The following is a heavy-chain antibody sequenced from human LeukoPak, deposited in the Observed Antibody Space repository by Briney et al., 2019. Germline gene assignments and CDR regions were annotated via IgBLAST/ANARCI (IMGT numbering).Heavy chain of an antibody. CDR1: GGSFSGYY. Sequence: PSETLSLTCAVYGGSFSGYYWSWIRQPPGKGLEWIGEINHSGSTNYNPSLKSRVTISVDTSKNQFSLKLSSVPAADTAVYYCARVGGYCSSTSCYNPYYYYYYMDVWGKGTTVTVSS. J-gene: IGHJ6*03. D-gene: IGHD2-2*02. CDR3: ARVGGYCSSTSCYNPYYYYYYMDV. CDR2: INHSGST. V-gene: IGHV4-34*01.